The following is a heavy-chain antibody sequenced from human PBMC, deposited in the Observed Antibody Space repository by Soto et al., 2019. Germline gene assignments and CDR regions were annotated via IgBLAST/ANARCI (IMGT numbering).Heavy chain of an antibody. CDR3: ARAEGTMVRGVIIAGYYYMDG. Sequence: SETLSLTCTVSGGSISSGGYYWSWIRQHPGKGLEWIGYIYYSGSTYYNPSPKSRVTISVDTPKNQFSLTLSSVAAAATAVYYCARAEGTMVRGVIIAGYYYMDGCGKGTTGTVSS. CDR1: GGSISSGGYY. J-gene: IGHJ6*03. V-gene: IGHV4-31*03. D-gene: IGHD3-10*01. CDR2: IYYSGST.